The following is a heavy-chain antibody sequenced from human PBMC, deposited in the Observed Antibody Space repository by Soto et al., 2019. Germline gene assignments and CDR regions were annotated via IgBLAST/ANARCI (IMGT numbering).Heavy chain of an antibody. V-gene: IGHV3-23*04. CDR1: GFTFSSYA. CDR3: AKKGTVAGTGYFDY. J-gene: IGHJ4*02. D-gene: IGHD6-19*01. Sequence: EVPLVESGGGLVQPGGSLRLSCAASGFTFSSYAMSWVRQAPGKGLDWVSGISGSGGGTYCADSVKGRFTISRDNSKNTLYLQMSTLRAEDTAVYYCAKKGTVAGTGYFDYWGQGTLVTVSS. CDR2: ISGSGGGT.